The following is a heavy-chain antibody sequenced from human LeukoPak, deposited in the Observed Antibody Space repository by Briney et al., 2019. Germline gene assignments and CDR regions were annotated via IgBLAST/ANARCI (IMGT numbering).Heavy chain of an antibody. CDR2: INHSGST. CDR1: GGSFSSYY. D-gene: IGHD3-10*01. J-gene: IGHJ4*02. V-gene: IGHV4-34*01. Sequence: PSETLSLTCAVYGGSFSSYYWSWIRQPPGKGLEWIGEINHSGSTNYNPSLKSRVTISVDTSKNQFSLKLSSVTAADTAVYYCARDRRYYGSGSHAGDYFDYWGQGTLVTVSS. CDR3: ARDRRYYGSGSHAGDYFDY.